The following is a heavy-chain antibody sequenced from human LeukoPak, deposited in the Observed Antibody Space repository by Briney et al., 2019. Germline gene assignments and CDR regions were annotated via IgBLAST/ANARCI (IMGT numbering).Heavy chain of an antibody. CDR3: ARSLTGDLDWFDP. D-gene: IGHD7-27*01. CDR1: AFTFSTDS. CDR2: ISSNSRYI. J-gene: IGHJ5*02. V-gene: IGHV3-21*06. Sequence: GGSLRLSCVVSAFTFSTDSMNWVRQAPGKGLEWVLSISSNSRYIYYADSVKGRFTISRDNAKNSLYLQMNSLRAEDTAVYYCARSLTGDLDWFDPWGQGTLVTVSS.